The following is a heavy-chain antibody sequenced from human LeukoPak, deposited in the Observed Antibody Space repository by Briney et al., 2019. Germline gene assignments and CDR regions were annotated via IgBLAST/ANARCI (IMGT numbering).Heavy chain of an antibody. CDR2: IRYDGSNK. CDR3: AKGSLEWLFPRDYYYYMDV. J-gene: IGHJ6*03. Sequence: GGSLRLSCAASGFTFSSYGMHWVRQAPGKGLEWVAFIRYDGSNKYYTDSVKGRFTISRDNSKKTLYLQMNSLRAEDTAVYYCAKGSLEWLFPRDYYYYMDVWGKGTTVTVSS. D-gene: IGHD3-3*01. CDR1: GFTFSSYG. V-gene: IGHV3-30*02.